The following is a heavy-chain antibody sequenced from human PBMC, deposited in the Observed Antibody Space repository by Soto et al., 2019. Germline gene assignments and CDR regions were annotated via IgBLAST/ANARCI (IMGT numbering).Heavy chain of an antibody. V-gene: IGHV6-1*01. CDR3: ARDLLGYCSSTSCYISYYYYYMDV. Sequence: PSQTLSLTCAITGDSVSSNSAAWNWIRQSPSRGLEWLGRTYYRSKWYNDYAVSVKSRIAINPDTSKNQFSLQLNSVTPEDTAVYYCARDLLGYCSSTSCYISYYYYYMDVWGKGTTVTVSS. CDR2: TYYRSKWYN. D-gene: IGHD2-2*02. CDR1: GDSVSSNSAA. J-gene: IGHJ6*03.